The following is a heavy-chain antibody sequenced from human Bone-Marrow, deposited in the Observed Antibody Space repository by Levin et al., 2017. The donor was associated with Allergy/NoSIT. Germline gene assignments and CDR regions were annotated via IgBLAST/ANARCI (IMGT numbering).Heavy chain of an antibody. V-gene: IGHV1-46*04. Sequence: ASVKVSCKASGYTFLNYYIHCVRQAPGQGLEWVGVINPSDTSTAYTQNLQGRLTMTRDTSTSSVYVELRSLRSEDTAVYYCARGAESGSYSYYYGMDVWGQGTTVTVSS. CDR3: ARGAESGSYSYYYGMDV. CDR1: GYTFLNYY. CDR2: INPSDTST. J-gene: IGHJ6*02. D-gene: IGHD3-10*01.